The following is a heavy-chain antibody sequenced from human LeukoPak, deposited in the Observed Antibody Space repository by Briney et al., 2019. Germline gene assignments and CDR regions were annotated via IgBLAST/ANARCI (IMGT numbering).Heavy chain of an antibody. CDR1: GYTLTELS. V-gene: IGHV1-24*01. CDR2: FDLEDGER. Sequence: ASVKVSCNVSGYTLTELSMHWVRQAPGKGLEWMGGFDLEDGERVYAQKLHGRLTMTEDTSTDTAYMELSSLRSEDTATYYCAAGAQLPIDYWGQRTLVTVSS. D-gene: IGHD1-1*01. CDR3: AAGAQLPIDY. J-gene: IGHJ4*02.